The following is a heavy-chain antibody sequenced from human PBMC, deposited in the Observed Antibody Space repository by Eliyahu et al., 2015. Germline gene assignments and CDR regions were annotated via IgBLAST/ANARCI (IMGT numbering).Heavy chain of an antibody. Sequence: QVQLQQWGAGLLKPSETLSLTCAVYGGSFSGYYWSWIRQPPGKGLEWIGEINHSGSTNYNPSLKSRVTISVDTSKNQFSLKLSSVTAADTAVYYCARGGARRDSDGYNLFDYWGQGTLVTVSS. D-gene: IGHD5-24*01. V-gene: IGHV4-34*01. J-gene: IGHJ4*02. CDR1: GGSFSGYY. CDR2: INHSGST. CDR3: ARGGARRDSDGYNLFDY.